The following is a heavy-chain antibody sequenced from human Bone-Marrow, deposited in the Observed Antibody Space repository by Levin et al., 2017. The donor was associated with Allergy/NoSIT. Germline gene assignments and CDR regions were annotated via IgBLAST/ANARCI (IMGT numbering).Heavy chain of an antibody. D-gene: IGHD4-17*01. V-gene: IGHV3-49*04. CDR3: TRDDHGENFFDQ. J-gene: IGHJ4*02. CDR1: GFTFGDYA. Sequence: SCTVSGFTFGDYAMTWVRQAPGKGLEWVGFIRRKAYGGTAGYAASVKGRFTISADDSKSIAYLQMNSLKTEDTAMYYCTRDDHGENFFDQWGQGTLVTVSS. CDR2: IRRKAYGGTA.